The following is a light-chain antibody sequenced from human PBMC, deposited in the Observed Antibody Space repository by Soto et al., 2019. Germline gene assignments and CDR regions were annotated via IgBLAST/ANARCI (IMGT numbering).Light chain of an antibody. CDR1: QGISDF. Sequence: DIQMTQSPSSLSASVGDRVAITCRASQGISDFLAWYQQKPGKVPKLLIYAASTLQSGVPSRFSGSGSGTDFTLTISSLQPEDVATYYCQKYNRVPWTFGQGTKVEIK. CDR3: QKYNRVPWT. CDR2: AAS. V-gene: IGKV1-27*01. J-gene: IGKJ1*01.